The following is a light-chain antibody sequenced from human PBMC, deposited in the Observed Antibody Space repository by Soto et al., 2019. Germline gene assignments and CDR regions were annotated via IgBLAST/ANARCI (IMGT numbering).Light chain of an antibody. CDR3: SAYTARSTLV. CDR1: SSDVDDYNL. Sequence: QSALTQPASVSGSPGQSVSISCTGTSSDVDDYNLVSWYQQHPGTAPKLIIYEVRNRPSGISSRFSGSRSGNTASLTISGLQPEDEGDYYCSAYTARSTLVFGGGTKVTVL. CDR2: EVR. V-gene: IGLV2-14*01. J-gene: IGLJ3*02.